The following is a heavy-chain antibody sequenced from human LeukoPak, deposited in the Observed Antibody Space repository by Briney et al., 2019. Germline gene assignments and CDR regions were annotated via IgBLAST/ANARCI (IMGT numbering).Heavy chain of an antibody. J-gene: IGHJ4*02. Sequence: GASVKVSCKASGGTFSSYTISWVRQAPGQGLEWMGGIIPIFGIANYAQKFQGRVTITTDESTSTAYMELSSLRSEDTAVYYCASTPADRYCSGGSCYKTFDYWGQGTLVTVSS. CDR1: GGTFSSYT. CDR3: ASTPADRYCSGGSCYKTFDY. V-gene: IGHV1-69*05. D-gene: IGHD2-15*01. CDR2: IIPIFGIA.